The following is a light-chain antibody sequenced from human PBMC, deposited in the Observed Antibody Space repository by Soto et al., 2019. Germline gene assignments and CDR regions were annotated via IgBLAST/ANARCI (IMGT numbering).Light chain of an antibody. Sequence: QLVLTQPPSASGAPGQRVTISCSGSSSNIGSNYVYWYQQLPGTAPKLLIYRNNQRRSGVPDRFSGSKSGTSVSLAISGLRSEDEANYYCAAWDDSLSGVLFGGGTKLTVL. CDR2: RNN. V-gene: IGLV1-47*01. CDR1: SSNIGSNY. J-gene: IGLJ2*01. CDR3: AAWDDSLSGVL.